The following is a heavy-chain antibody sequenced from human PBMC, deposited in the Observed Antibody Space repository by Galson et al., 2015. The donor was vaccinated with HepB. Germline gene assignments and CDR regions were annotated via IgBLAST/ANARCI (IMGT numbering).Heavy chain of an antibody. Sequence: SVKVSCKASGYTFTSYGISWVRQAPGQGLEWMGWISAYNGNTNYAQKLQGRVTMTTDTSTSTAYMELRSLRSDDTAVYYCARDGGYSSSWGLLVASRYYYGMDVWGQGTTVTVSS. CDR3: ARDGGYSSSWGLLVASRYYYGMDV. CDR2: ISAYNGNT. CDR1: GYTFTSYG. J-gene: IGHJ6*02. V-gene: IGHV1-18*04. D-gene: IGHD6-13*01.